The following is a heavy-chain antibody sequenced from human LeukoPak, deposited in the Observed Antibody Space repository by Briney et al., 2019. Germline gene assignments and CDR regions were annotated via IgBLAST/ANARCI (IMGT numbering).Heavy chain of an antibody. J-gene: IGHJ4*02. Sequence: PGGSLRLSCAASGFTFSNYAMSWVRQAPGKGLEWVSGISGSGGSTYYADSVKGRFTISRDNSKNTLYLQMNSLRAEDTAVYYCAKRWGDDTYYFDFWGQGNLVTVSS. D-gene: IGHD3-10*01. CDR3: AKRWGDDTYYFDF. CDR1: GFTFSNYA. CDR2: ISGSGGST. V-gene: IGHV3-23*01.